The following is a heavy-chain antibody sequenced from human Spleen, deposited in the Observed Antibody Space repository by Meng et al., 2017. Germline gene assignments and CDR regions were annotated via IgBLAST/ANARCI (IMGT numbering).Heavy chain of an antibody. CDR1: GFIVSSDY. CDR3: ARGGDGYNLYYYYGMDV. CDR2: LYSGGGT. J-gene: IGHJ6*02. V-gene: IGHV3-53*01. D-gene: IGHD5-24*01. Sequence: GESLKISCAASGFIVSSDYMHWLRQAPGKGLEWVSVLYSGGGTYYADSVKGRFTISRDNGKNSLYLQMNSLRAEDTALYYCARGGDGYNLYYYYGMDVWGQGTTVTVSS.